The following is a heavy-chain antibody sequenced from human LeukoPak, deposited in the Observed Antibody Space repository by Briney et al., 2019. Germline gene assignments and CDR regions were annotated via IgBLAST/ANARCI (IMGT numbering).Heavy chain of an antibody. J-gene: IGHJ6*02. CDR3: ARVPTSPGYYYGMDV. V-gene: IGHV4-59*01. Sequence: SETLSLTCTGSGGSISSYYWSWIRQPPGKGLEWIGYIYYSGSTNYNPSLKSRVTISVDTSKNQFSLKLSSVTAADTAVYYCARVPTSPGYYYGMDVWGQGTTVTVSS. D-gene: IGHD7-27*01. CDR1: GGSISSYY. CDR2: IYYSGST.